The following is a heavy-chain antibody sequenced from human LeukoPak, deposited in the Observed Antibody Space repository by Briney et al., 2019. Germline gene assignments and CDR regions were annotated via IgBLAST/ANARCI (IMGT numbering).Heavy chain of an antibody. CDR3: ARLSLHCSGGSCYRGAFDS. D-gene: IGHD2-15*01. V-gene: IGHV4-4*07. CDR2: IYASGNT. CDR1: GGSISSYY. Sequence: SETLSLTCTVSGGSISSYYWSWVRQPAGKGLEWIGRIYASGNTNYNPSLKGRVTMTVDTSKNQFSLNLSSVTAADTAVYYCARLSLHCSGGSCYRGAFDSWGQGTLVTVSS. J-gene: IGHJ4*02.